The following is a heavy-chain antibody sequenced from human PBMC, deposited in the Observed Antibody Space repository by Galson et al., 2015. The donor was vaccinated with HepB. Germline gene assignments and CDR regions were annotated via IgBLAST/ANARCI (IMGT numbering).Heavy chain of an antibody. CDR1: GFAFNIYG. CDR2: IRYDASNQ. Sequence: SLRLSCAASGFAFNIYGLHWVRQAPGKGLEWVAFIRYDASNQYYADSDKGRFTISRDNSKTTLYRQMNSLRAEDTAVYYCAKDRVDAPTAGFQQPLDYWGQGTLVTVSS. CDR3: AKDRVDAPTAGFQQPLDY. V-gene: IGHV3-30*02. D-gene: IGHD1-1*01. J-gene: IGHJ4*02.